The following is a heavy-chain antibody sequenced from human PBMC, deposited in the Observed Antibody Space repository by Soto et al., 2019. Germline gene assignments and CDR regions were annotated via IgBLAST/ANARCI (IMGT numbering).Heavy chain of an antibody. CDR2: LSTSGGST. V-gene: IGHV3-23*01. J-gene: IGHJ5*01. CDR1: GFTFSSCA. Sequence: EVQLLESGGGLVQPGGSLRLSCAASGFTFSSCAMTWVRQAPGKGLEWVSTLSTSGGSTYYADSVKGRFTISRDNSKNMLYLQMSSLRVEDTAVYYCARLSGSSWTDSWGQGTLVTVSS. D-gene: IGHD6-6*01. CDR3: ARLSGSSWTDS.